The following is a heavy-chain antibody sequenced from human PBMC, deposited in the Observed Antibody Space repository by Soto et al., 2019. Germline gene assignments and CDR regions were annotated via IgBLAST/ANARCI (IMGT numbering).Heavy chain of an antibody. V-gene: IGHV3-9*01. J-gene: IGHJ6*02. CDR3: AKDRGSGSYAANYYYYGMDV. CDR1: GFSFDDYA. Sequence: EEQLVESGGGLVQPGRSLRLSCAASGFSFDDYAIHWVRQAPGKGLEWVSGINWNSGSIGYADSVKGRFTIPRDNAKTSLYLQMNSLRVEDTALYYCAKDRGSGSYAANYYYYGMDVWGQGTTVTVSS. CDR2: INWNSGSI. D-gene: IGHD3-10*01.